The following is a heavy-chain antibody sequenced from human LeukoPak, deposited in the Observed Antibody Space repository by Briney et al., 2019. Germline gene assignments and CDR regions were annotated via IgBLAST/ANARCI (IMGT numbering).Heavy chain of an antibody. CDR1: GSTFTWFL. J-gene: IGHJ5*02. D-gene: IGHD2-21*01. CDR2: INPRGDIT. Sequence: ASVKVSCKTYGSTFTWFLIHWVRQAPGQGLEWVGTINPRGDITSYAQRFQGRVTLTEDTSTSTFYMELSSLTSDDTAVYFCARPAYCDGTNCGYWLDPWGPGTLVTVSS. CDR3: ARPAYCDGTNCGYWLDP. V-gene: IGHV1-46*01.